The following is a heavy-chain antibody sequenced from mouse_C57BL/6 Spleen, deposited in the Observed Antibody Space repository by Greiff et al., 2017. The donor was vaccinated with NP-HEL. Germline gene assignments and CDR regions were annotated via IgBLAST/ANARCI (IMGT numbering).Heavy chain of an antibody. J-gene: IGHJ3*01. CDR1: GYTFTSYW. CDR3: ARYWDYDLALFAY. CDR2: IHPNSGST. D-gene: IGHD2-4*01. Sequence: QVQLQQSGAELVKPGASVKLSCKASGYTFTSYWMHWVKQRPGQGLEWIGMIHPNSGSTNYNEKFKSKATLTVDKSSSTAYMQRSSLTSEDSAVYYCARYWDYDLALFAYWGQGTLVTVSA. V-gene: IGHV1-64*01.